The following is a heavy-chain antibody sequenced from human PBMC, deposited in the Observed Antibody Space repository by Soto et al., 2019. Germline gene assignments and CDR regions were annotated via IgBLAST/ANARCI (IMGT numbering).Heavy chain of an antibody. CDR2: IYYSGST. CDR1: GGSISSSSYY. CDR3: ARPTRDFDY. J-gene: IGHJ4*02. V-gene: IGHV4-39*01. Sequence: QLQLQESGPGLVKPSETLSLTCTVSGGSISSSSYYWGWIRQPPGKGLEWIGSIYYSGSTYYNPSLKSRVPISVCTSKNQFSLKLSSVTAADTAVYYCARPTRDFDYWGQGTLVTVSS.